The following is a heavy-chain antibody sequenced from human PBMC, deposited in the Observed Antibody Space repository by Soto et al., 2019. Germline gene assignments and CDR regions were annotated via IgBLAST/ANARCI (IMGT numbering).Heavy chain of an antibody. D-gene: IGHD6-13*01. Sequence: PGGSLRLSCAASGFTFSSYAMSWVRQAPGKGLEWVSAISGSGGSTYYADSVKGRFTISRDNSKNTLYLQMNSLIAEDTAVYYCAKHLHIAAAGSYYYYGMDVWGQGTTVTVSS. CDR1: GFTFSSYA. CDR3: AKHLHIAAAGSYYYYGMDV. CDR2: ISGSGGST. J-gene: IGHJ6*02. V-gene: IGHV3-23*01.